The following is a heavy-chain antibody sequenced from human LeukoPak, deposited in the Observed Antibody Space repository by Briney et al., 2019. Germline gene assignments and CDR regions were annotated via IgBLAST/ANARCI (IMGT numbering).Heavy chain of an antibody. Sequence: SETLSLTCAVYGGSFSGYYWSWIRQPPRKGLEWIGEINHSGSTNYNPSLKSRVTISVDTSKNQFSLKLSSVTAADTGVYYCVRTNYDYVWGSYRQTHFDYWGQGTLVTVSS. D-gene: IGHD3-16*02. CDR1: GGSFSGYY. V-gene: IGHV4-34*01. CDR3: VRTNYDYVWGSYRQTHFDY. J-gene: IGHJ4*02. CDR2: INHSGST.